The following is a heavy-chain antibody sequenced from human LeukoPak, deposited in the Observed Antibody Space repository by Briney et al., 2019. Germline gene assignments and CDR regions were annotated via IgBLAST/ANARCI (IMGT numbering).Heavy chain of an antibody. CDR2: IDTSSNT. CDR3: ARGYSSGGGPFDR. D-gene: IGHD6-19*01. J-gene: IGHJ5*02. Sequence: GRSLSLSCAASGFTVSSDYMSWVRHAPRKGRDWVSVIDTSSNTYSASSVKGLFNITRDNTKITLYLQMNSLRAEDTAVYYCARGYSSGGGPFDRWGQGTLVTVSS. V-gene: IGHV3-53*01. CDR1: GFTVSSDY.